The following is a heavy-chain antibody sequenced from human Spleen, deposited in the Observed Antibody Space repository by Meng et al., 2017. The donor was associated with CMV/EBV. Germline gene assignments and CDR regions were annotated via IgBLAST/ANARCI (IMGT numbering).Heavy chain of an antibody. Sequence: SGYTFTGYCMQWVRQPPGQGLEWMGWINPNSGDTNYAQKFQGWVTMTRDTSISTAYMEVSRLRSDDTAVYYCARVRSPYDFWSGYDYWGQGTLVTVSS. CDR3: ARVRSPYDFWSGYDY. CDR1: GYTFTGYC. D-gene: IGHD3-3*01. CDR2: INPNSGDT. J-gene: IGHJ4*02. V-gene: IGHV1-2*04.